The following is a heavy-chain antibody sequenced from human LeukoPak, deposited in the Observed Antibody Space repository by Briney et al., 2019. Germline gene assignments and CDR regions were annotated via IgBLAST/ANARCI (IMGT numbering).Heavy chain of an antibody. J-gene: IGHJ4*02. Sequence: ASVKVSCKASGYTFTGFHMHWVRQAPGQGLEWMGWINANSGGTSYAQKFQGRVTVTRDTSISTAYMELTRLTSDATAAYYCARDPIDGYYYFDYWGQGTLVTVSS. CDR1: GYTFTGFH. CDR3: ARDPIDGYYYFDY. V-gene: IGHV1-2*02. D-gene: IGHD1-1*01. CDR2: INANSGGT.